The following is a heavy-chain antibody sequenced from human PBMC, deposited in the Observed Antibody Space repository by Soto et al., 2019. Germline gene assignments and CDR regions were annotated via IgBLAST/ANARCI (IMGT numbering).Heavy chain of an antibody. CDR1: GVTCNKFG. CDR3: ARDQASNCVDF. D-gene: IGHD2-21*01. CDR2: VSHDGYSK. V-gene: IGHV3-30*03. J-gene: IGHJ4*02. Sequence: QVQLVESGGAVVQPGTSLKISGAASGVTCNKFGLHWVRQAPGKGLEWVAVVSHDGYSKHYTDSVKGRFTVSRDNAKDTVFLQMNSLTAEDTAVYDCARDQASNCVDFWGQGTLVSVSA.